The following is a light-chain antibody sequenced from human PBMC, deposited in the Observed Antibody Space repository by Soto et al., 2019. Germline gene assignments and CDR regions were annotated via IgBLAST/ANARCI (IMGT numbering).Light chain of an antibody. Sequence: QSALTQPASVSGSPGQSITISCTGTSSDVGGYNYVSWYQQHPGKAPKFMIYDVSNRPSGVSNRFSGSKSGNTASLTISGLQAEDEADYYSSSYTSSSTLVVFGGGTKLTVL. CDR2: DVS. V-gene: IGLV2-14*01. J-gene: IGLJ2*01. CDR3: SSYTSSSTLVV. CDR1: SSDVGGYNY.